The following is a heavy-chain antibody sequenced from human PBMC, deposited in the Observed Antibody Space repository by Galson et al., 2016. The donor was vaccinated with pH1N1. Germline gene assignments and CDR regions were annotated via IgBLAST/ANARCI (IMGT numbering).Heavy chain of an antibody. CDR2: LSAASTAV. CDR1: GFIFSSYA. D-gene: IGHD2-2*01. J-gene: IGHJ6*02. V-gene: IGHV3-23*01. Sequence: LRLSCAASGFIFSSYAMTWVRQAPGKGLEWVSALSAASTAVYYGNSVKGRFTISRDNSKNTLYLQMNSLRAEDTAVYYGAKGGSVGVLGYYYALDVWGQGTAVTVSS. CDR3: AKGGSVGVLGYYYALDV.